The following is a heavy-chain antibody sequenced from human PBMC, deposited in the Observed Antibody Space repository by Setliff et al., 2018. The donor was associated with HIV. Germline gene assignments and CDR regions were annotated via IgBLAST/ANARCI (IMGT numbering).Heavy chain of an antibody. CDR3: ARGRALGV. V-gene: IGHV4-38-2*01. D-gene: IGHD3-3*02. J-gene: IGHJ3*01. CDR2: IYTSGST. Sequence: SETLSLTCAVSGYSISSGYYWGWIRQPPGKGLEWIGRIYTSGSTNYNPSLKSRVTISVDTSRNQLSLNLSSVTAADTAVYYCARGRALGVWGQGTMVTVSS. CDR1: GYSISSGYY.